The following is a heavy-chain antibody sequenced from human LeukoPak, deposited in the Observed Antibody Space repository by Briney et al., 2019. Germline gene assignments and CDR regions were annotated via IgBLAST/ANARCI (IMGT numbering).Heavy chain of an antibody. V-gene: IGHV1-18*01. D-gene: IGHD3-9*01. CDR1: GYTFTSYG. CDR3: ARAGRYFDWLSLDY. Sequence: ASVKVSCKASGYTFTSYGISWERQAPGQGLEWMGWISAYNGNTNYAQKLQGRVTMTTDTSTSTAYMELRSLRSDDTAVYYCARAGRYFDWLSLDYWGQGTLVTVSS. CDR2: ISAYNGNT. J-gene: IGHJ4*02.